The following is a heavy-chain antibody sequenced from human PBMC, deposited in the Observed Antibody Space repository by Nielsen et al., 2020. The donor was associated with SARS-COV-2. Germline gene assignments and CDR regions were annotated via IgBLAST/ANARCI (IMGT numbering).Heavy chain of an antibody. D-gene: IGHD2-2*01. Sequence: WIRQPPGKGLEWIGEIAHSGSTNYNPSLKSRVTISVDTSKNQFSLKLSSVTAADTAVYYCAREGYHPRGYYYYYYYMDVWGKGTTVTVSS. V-gene: IGHV4-34*09. J-gene: IGHJ6*03. CDR2: IAHSGST. CDR3: AREGYHPRGYYYYYYYMDV.